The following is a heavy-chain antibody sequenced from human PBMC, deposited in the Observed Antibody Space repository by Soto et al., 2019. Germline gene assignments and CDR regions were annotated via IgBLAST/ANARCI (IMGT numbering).Heavy chain of an antibody. J-gene: IGHJ5*02. CDR1: GFSLSTSGVG. Sequence: QITLKESGPTQVKPTQTLALTCTLSGFSLSTSGVGVGWIRQPPGKALEWLALIYWDDDKRYSPSLKSRLTITTDTSKNQVVLTMTNMDPVDTATYYCAHLDSGSYYNWLDPWGQGTLVTVSS. V-gene: IGHV2-5*02. CDR2: IYWDDDK. CDR3: AHLDSGSYYNWLDP. D-gene: IGHD3-10*01.